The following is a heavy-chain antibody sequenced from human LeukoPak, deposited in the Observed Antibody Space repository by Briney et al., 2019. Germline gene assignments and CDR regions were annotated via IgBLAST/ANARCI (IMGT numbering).Heavy chain of an antibody. CDR1: GGSISSGGYY. V-gene: IGHV4-30-2*01. CDR3: ASRVGALNPFDY. D-gene: IGHD1-26*01. CDR2: IYHSGST. J-gene: IGHJ4*02. Sequence: PSQTLSLTCTVSGGSISSGGYYWSCIRQPPGKGLEWIGYIYHSGSTYYNPSLKSRVTISVDRSKNQFSLKLSSVTAADTAVYYCASRVGALNPFDYWGQGALVTVSS.